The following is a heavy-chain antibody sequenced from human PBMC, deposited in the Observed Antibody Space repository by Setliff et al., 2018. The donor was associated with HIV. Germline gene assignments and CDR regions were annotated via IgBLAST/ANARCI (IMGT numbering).Heavy chain of an antibody. Sequence: SETLSLTCTVYGGSLTNHYWTWIRQPPGRGLEWIGEITDTGHTNYNSSLQSRATISLDTPRKQFSLKLTSVTASDAAVYYCARAPSCIGGNCILYYYYYSGLDAWGQGTTVTSP. CDR2: ITDTGHT. D-gene: IGHD2-15*01. V-gene: IGHV4-34*01. J-gene: IGHJ6*02. CDR3: ARAPSCIGGNCILYYYYYSGLDA. CDR1: GGSLTNHY.